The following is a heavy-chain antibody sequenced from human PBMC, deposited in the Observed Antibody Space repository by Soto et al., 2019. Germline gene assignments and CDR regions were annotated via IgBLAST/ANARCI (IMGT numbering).Heavy chain of an antibody. CDR1: GFTFSSYG. Sequence: GGSLRLSCAASGFTFSSYGMHWVRQAPGKGLEWVAVISYDGSNKYYADSVKGRFTISRDNSKNTLYLQMNSLRAEDTAVYYWAKDPKIAALRPGWFDPWGQGTLVTVSS. J-gene: IGHJ5*02. V-gene: IGHV3-30*18. CDR3: AKDPKIAALRPGWFDP. D-gene: IGHD6-25*01. CDR2: ISYDGSNK.